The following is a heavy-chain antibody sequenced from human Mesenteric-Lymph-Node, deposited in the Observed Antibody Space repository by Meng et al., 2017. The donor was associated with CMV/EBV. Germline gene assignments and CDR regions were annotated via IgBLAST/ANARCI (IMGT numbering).Heavy chain of an antibody. Sequence: KVSCKASGYVFNVYWIAWVRQMPGKGPECMGMIYPADSDTTYSPSFQGQVTMSADRSTSTAYLQWNSLRASDTAMYYCARRLTGTAQFDLWGQGALVTVSS. CDR3: ARRLTGTAQFDL. CDR2: IYPADSDT. J-gene: IGHJ5*02. D-gene: IGHD1-7*01. V-gene: IGHV5-51*01. CDR1: GYVFNVYW.